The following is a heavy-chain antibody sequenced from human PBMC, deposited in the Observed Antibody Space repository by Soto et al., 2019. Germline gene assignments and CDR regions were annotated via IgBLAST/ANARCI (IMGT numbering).Heavy chain of an antibody. CDR2: ISYDGSNK. CDR3: ARDAGYSSRRPGLYGMDV. Sequence: PGGSLRLSCAASGFTFSSYAMHWVRQAPGKGLEWVAVISYDGSNKYYADSVKGRFTISRDNSKNTLYLQMNSLRAEDTAVYYCARDAGYSSRRPGLYGMDVWGQGTTVTVSS. D-gene: IGHD6-13*01. CDR1: GFTFSSYA. J-gene: IGHJ6*02. V-gene: IGHV3-30-3*01.